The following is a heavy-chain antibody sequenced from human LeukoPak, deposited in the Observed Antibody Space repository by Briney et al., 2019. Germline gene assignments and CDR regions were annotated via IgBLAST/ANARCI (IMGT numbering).Heavy chain of an antibody. Sequence: PGGSLRLSCAASGFTFSSYAMSWVRQAPGKGLEWVAGINSNGGSTYYADSVQGRFTISRDNSKNKLYLLMNSLRAEDKAVYYCSKEDGSSFFDYWGQGTLVTVSS. CDR2: INSNGGST. D-gene: IGHD6-6*01. J-gene: IGHJ4*02. CDR3: SKEDGSSFFDY. V-gene: IGHV3-23*01. CDR1: GFTFSSYA.